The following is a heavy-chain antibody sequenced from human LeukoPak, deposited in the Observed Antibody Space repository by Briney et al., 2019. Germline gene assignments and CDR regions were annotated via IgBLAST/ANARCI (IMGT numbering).Heavy chain of an antibody. CDR2: IYSGGST. D-gene: IGHD6-13*01. V-gene: IGHV3-66*01. J-gene: IGHJ4*02. Sequence: GGSLRLSCAVSGFNVSSNYLNWVRQAPGKGPEWVSVIYSGGSTYYADSVKGRFTISRDNSKNTLYLQMNSLRAEDTAVYHCARVDSRTAQFDYWGQGTLVAVSS. CDR3: ARVDSRTAQFDY. CDR1: GFNVSSNY.